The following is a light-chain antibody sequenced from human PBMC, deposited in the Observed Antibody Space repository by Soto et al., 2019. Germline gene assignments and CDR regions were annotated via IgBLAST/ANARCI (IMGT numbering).Light chain of an antibody. J-gene: IGKJ1*01. CDR2: DAY. CDR3: QQHNDRPPWT. V-gene: IGKV3-11*01. CDR1: QSIGLA. Sequence: EILLTRSPATMSLPPGQRATLSCRSSQSIGLAIAWYQHKPGQARRLLIFDAYQRATGIPHRFRGSGSGTDFTLSISSLEPEDFAVYYCQQHNDRPPWTFGQGTKLDIK.